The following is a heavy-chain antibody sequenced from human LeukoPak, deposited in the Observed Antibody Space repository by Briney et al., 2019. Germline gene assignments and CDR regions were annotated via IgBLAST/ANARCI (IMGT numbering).Heavy chain of an antibody. J-gene: IGHJ6*02. V-gene: IGHV3-66*01. CDR3: SRDPAMASGYGMDV. CDR1: GFTVSSSF. Sequence: GGSLRLSCAASGFTVSSSFMSWVPQAPGKGLEWVSVIYTGGSTYYADSVKGRFTISRDDSKNMVYLQMNSLRAEDTAVYFCSRDPAMASGYGMDVWGQGTTVTVSS. CDR2: IYTGGST. D-gene: IGHD5-24*01.